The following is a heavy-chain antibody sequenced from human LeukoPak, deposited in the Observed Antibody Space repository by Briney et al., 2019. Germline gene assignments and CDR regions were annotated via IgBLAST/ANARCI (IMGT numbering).Heavy chain of an antibody. CDR1: GGTFSSYA. J-gene: IGHJ4*02. D-gene: IGHD6-19*01. CDR2: IIPILGIA. V-gene: IGHV1-69*04. Sequence: SVKVSCKASGGTFSSYAISWVRQAPGQGLEWMGRIIPILGIANYAQKFQGRVTITADKSTSTAYMELSSLRSEDTAVYYCARGVSGWYWGAFDYWGQGTLVTVSS. CDR3: ARGVSGWYWGAFDY.